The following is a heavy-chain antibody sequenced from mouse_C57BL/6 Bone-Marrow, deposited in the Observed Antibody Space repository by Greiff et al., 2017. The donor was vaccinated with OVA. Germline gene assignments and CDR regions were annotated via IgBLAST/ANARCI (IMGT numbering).Heavy chain of an antibody. CDR2: IYPRSGNT. CDR1: GYTFTSYG. D-gene: IGHD1-1*01. J-gene: IGHJ1*03. CDR3: ARSGYYGSSSYWYFDV. Sequence: VQLQQSGAELARPGASVKLSCKASGYTFTSYGISWVKQRTGQGLEWIGEIYPRSGNTYYNEKFKGKATLTADKSSSTAYMELRSLTSEDSAVYFCARSGYYGSSSYWYFDVWGTGTTVTVSS. V-gene: IGHV1-81*01.